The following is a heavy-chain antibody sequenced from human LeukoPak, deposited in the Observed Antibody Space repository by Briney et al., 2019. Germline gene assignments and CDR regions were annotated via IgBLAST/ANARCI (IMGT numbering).Heavy chain of an antibody. D-gene: IGHD2-8*02. CDR3: ARARGTVLAGEGYFDY. Sequence: ASVKVSCKASGYTFTGYYMHWVRQAPGQGLDWMGWINPNSGGANSAQNFQGRFTMTRDTSISTAYMELSRLRSDDTAVYYCARARGTVLAGEGYFDYWGQGTLVTVSS. CDR1: GYTFTGYY. CDR2: INPNSGGA. J-gene: IGHJ4*02. V-gene: IGHV1-2*02.